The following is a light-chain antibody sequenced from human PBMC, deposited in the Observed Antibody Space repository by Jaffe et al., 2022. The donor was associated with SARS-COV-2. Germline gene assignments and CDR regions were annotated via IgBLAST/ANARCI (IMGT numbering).Light chain of an antibody. Sequence: DIQMTQSPSSLSASVGDRVTITCRASQSISTYLNWYQQKPGKAPNLLISGATSLRSGVPSRFSGSASGADFTLTISSLQLEDFATYYCQQSYISPYTFGQGTKLEIK. CDR3: QQSYISPYT. V-gene: IGKV1-39*01. J-gene: IGKJ2*01. CDR1: QSISTY. CDR2: GAT.